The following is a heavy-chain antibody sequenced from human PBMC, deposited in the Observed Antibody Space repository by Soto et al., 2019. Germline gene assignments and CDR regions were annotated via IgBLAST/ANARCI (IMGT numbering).Heavy chain of an antibody. J-gene: IGHJ6*02. Sequence: PSETLSLTCAVSGGSISSGYYWSWIHQPPGKGLEWIGEINHSGSTNYNPSLKSRVTISVDTSKNQFSLKLSSVTAADTAVYYCASVTHHNYYYYGMDVWGQGTTVTVSS. D-gene: IGHD4-4*01. V-gene: IGHV4-34*01. CDR2: INHSGST. CDR1: GGSISSGYY. CDR3: ASVTHHNYYYYGMDV.